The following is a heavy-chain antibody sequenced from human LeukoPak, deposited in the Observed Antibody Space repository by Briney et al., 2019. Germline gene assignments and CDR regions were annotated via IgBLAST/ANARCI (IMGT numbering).Heavy chain of an antibody. V-gene: IGHV3-30*03. CDR2: ISYDGSNK. D-gene: IGHD3-22*01. Sequence: PGGSLRLSCAASGFTFSSYGMHWVRQAPGKGLEWVAVISYDGSNKYYADSVKGRFTISRDNSKNTLYPQMNSLRAEDTAVYYCARGSTYYDSSGQVPFDYWGQGTLVTVSS. CDR3: ARGSTYYDSSGQVPFDY. J-gene: IGHJ4*02. CDR1: GFTFSSYG.